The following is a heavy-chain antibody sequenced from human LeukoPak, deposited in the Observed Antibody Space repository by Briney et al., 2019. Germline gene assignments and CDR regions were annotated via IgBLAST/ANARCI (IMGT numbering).Heavy chain of an antibody. CDR3: VRNLPGAGY. D-gene: IGHD3-9*01. V-gene: IGHV3-7*01. CDR2: IKTDGSET. Sequence: GGSLRLSCAASGFTFNNYWLSWVRQAPGKGLGWVANIKTDGSETYYVDAVKGRFTISRGNAKNSLYLQMNNLRVEDTAVYYCVRNLPGAGYWGQGTLVIVSS. J-gene: IGHJ4*02. CDR1: GFTFNNYW.